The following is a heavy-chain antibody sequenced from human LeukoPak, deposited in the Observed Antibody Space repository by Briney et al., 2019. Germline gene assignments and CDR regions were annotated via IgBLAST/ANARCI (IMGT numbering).Heavy chain of an antibody. J-gene: IGHJ5*02. V-gene: IGHV4-61*02. Sequence: SETLSLTCTVSGGSISSGSYYWSWIRQPAGKGLEWIGRIYTSGSTNYNPSLKSRVTISVDTSKNQFSLKLSSVTAADTAVYYCARVRGSWYAGAPSWGQGTLVIVSS. CDR1: GGSISSGSYY. CDR2: IYTSGST. CDR3: ARVRGSWYAGAPS. D-gene: IGHD6-13*01.